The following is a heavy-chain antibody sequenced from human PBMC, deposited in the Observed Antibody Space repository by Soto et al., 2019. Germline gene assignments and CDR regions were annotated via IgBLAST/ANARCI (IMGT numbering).Heavy chain of an antibody. Sequence: SETLSLTCAVYGGSFSGYYWSWIRQPPGKGLEWIGEINHSGSTNYNPSLKSRVTISVETSKNQFSLKLSSVTAADTAVYYCARGLDRFNYQLAAAFDYWGQGTLVTVSS. CDR2: INHSGST. D-gene: IGHD6-6*01. J-gene: IGHJ4*02. CDR3: ARGLDRFNYQLAAAFDY. V-gene: IGHV4-34*01. CDR1: GGSFSGYY.